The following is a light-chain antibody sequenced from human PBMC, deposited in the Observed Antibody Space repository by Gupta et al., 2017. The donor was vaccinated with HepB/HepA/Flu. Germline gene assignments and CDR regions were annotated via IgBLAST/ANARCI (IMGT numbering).Light chain of an antibody. Sequence: EIVLTQSPGTLSLSPGERATLSCRASQSVSSSYLAWYQQKPGQAPRLLIYGASSSATGIPDRFSGSGSGTDFTLTISRLEPEDFAVYYCQQYGSSPMCGFGQGTKLEIK. V-gene: IGKV3-20*01. J-gene: IGKJ2*04. CDR1: QSVSSSY. CDR3: QQYGSSPMCG. CDR2: GAS.